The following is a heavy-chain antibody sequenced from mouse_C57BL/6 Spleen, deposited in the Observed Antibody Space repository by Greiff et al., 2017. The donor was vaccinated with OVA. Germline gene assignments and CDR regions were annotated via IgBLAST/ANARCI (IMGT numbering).Heavy chain of an antibody. CDR3: ASDGYYGAMDY. CDR1: GFTFSSYA. J-gene: IGHJ4*01. D-gene: IGHD2-3*01. CDR2: ISDGGSYT. V-gene: IGHV5-4*01. Sequence: EVQLVESGGGLVKPGGSLKLSCAASGFTFSSYAMSWVRQTPEKRLEWVATISDGGSYTYYPDNVKGRFTISRDNAKNNLYLQMSHLKSEDTAMYYCASDGYYGAMDYWGQGTSVTVSS.